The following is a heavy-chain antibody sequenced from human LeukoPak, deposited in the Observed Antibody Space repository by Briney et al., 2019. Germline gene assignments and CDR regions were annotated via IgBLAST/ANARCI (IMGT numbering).Heavy chain of an antibody. Sequence: GGSLRLSCSASGFTFSDYDMNWVRQAPGKGLEWVSSISGLSSHIYYGDSVKGRFSISRDNAKNSLYLQMNSPGAEDTAIYYCGRAFPPLRTSSAGDLWGQGTLVTVSS. CDR3: GRAFPPLRTSSAGDL. V-gene: IGHV3-21*01. CDR1: GFTFSDYD. D-gene: IGHD3-16*01. J-gene: IGHJ4*02. CDR2: ISGLSSHI.